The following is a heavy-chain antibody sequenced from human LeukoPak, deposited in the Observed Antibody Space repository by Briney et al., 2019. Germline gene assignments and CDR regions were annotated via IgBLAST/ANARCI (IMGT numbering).Heavy chain of an antibody. CDR2: ISSIGSTI. CDR1: GFTFSDYY. Sequence: PGGSLRLSCAASGFTFSDYYMSWIRQAPGKGLEWVSYISSIGSTIYYADSVKGRFTISRDNAKNSLYLQMNSLRAEDTAVYYCARLVTVAGRYYFDYWGQGTLVTVSS. D-gene: IGHD6-19*01. CDR3: ARLVTVAGRYYFDY. J-gene: IGHJ4*02. V-gene: IGHV3-11*01.